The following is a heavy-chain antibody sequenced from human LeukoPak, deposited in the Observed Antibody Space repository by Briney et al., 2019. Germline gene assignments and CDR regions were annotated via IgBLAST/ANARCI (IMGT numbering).Heavy chain of an antibody. Sequence: SETLSLTCTVSGGSISSSSYYWGGIRQPPGKGLECIGYIYYSGSTYYTPSLKSRVTISVDTSKNQFSLKLSSVTAADTAVYYCARDAYYYDSSASRLFDHWGQGTLVTVSS. D-gene: IGHD3-22*01. CDR2: IYYSGST. CDR1: GGSISSSSYY. CDR3: ARDAYYYDSSASRLFDH. J-gene: IGHJ4*02. V-gene: IGHV4-39*07.